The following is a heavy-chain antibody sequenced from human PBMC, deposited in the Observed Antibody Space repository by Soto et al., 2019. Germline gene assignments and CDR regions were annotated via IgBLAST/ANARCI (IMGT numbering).Heavy chain of an antibody. CDR2: VYHDGRNT. Sequence: VQLVESGGGVVQPGRSLRLSCAASGFTFSDYAMHWVRQAPGKGLEWVAVVYHDGRNTHYADSVKGRFTISRDSSKNTVSLEMTSLRAEDTAVYYCATGGRQWLVTSDFNYWGQGALVTVSS. D-gene: IGHD6-19*01. J-gene: IGHJ4*02. V-gene: IGHV3-30*03. CDR1: GFTFSDYA. CDR3: ATGGRQWLVTSDFNY.